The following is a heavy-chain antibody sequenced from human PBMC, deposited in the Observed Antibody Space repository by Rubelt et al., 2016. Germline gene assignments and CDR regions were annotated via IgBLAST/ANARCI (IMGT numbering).Heavy chain of an antibody. CDR2: INAGNGNT. V-gene: IGHV1-3*01. Sequence: QVQLVQSGAEVKKPGASVKVSCKAAGYSFTTYSIHWVRQAPGQRLEWMGWINAGNGNTNYSQKFQGTVTITMATSASTAYMELGSLRSEDPAIYYCATGYSSGWYVAYWGQGTLVTVSS. J-gene: IGHJ4*02. CDR1: GYSFTTYS. D-gene: IGHD6-19*01. CDR3: ATGYSSGWYVAY.